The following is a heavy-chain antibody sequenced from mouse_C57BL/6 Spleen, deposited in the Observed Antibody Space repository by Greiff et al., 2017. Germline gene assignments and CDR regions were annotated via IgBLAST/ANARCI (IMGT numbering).Heavy chain of an antibody. D-gene: IGHD3-3*01. V-gene: IGHV1-82*01. CDR3: AREGPLAMDY. CDR2: IYPGDGDT. CDR1: GYAFSSSW. Sequence: VQLQQSGPELVKPGASVKISCKASGYAFSSSWMNWVKQRPGKGLEWIGRIYPGDGDTNYNGKFKGKATLTADKSSSTAYMQLSSLTSEDSAVYFCAREGPLAMDYWGQGTSVTVSS. J-gene: IGHJ4*01.